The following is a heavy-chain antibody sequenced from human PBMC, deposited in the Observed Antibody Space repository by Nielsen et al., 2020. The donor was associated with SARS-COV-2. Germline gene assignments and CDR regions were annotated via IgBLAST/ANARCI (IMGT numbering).Heavy chain of an antibody. D-gene: IGHD2-15*01. J-gene: IGHJ4*02. CDR3: ARVRCSGGSCYFDY. V-gene: IGHV1-18*04. CDR2: ISAYNGNT. Sequence: ASVKVSCKACGYTFTSYGISWVRQAPGQGLEWMGWISAYNGNTNYAQKLQGRVTMTTDTSTSTAYMELRGLRSDDTAVYYCARVRCSGGSCYFDYWGQGTLVTVSS. CDR1: GYTFTSYG.